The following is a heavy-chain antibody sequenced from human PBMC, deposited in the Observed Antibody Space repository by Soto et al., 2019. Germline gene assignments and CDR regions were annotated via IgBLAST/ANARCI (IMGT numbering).Heavy chain of an antibody. D-gene: IGHD6-13*01. V-gene: IGHV4-34*01. CDR1: GGSFSGYY. Sequence: QVQLQQWGAGLLKPSETLSLTCAVYGGSFSGYYWSWIRQPPGKGLEWIGEINHSGSTNYNPSLKSRVTISVDTSKNQFSMRLSSVTAADTAVYYWARGTGIAAAGRSTGWFDPWGQGTLVTVSS. J-gene: IGHJ5*02. CDR3: ARGTGIAAAGRSTGWFDP. CDR2: INHSGST.